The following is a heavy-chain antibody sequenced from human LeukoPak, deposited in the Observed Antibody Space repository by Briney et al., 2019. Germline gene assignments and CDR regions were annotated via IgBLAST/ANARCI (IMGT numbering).Heavy chain of an antibody. CDR1: GGTFSSYA. V-gene: IGHV1-18*01. J-gene: IGHJ4*02. CDR2: ISAYNGNT. D-gene: IGHD2-15*01. CDR3: ARRLPRYCSGGSCVNYFDY. Sequence: GSSVKVSCKASGGTFSSYAISWVRQAPGQGLEWMGWISAYNGNTNYAQKLQGRVTMTTDTSTSTAYMELRSLRSDDTAVYYCARRLPRYCSGGSCVNYFDYWGQGTLVTVSS.